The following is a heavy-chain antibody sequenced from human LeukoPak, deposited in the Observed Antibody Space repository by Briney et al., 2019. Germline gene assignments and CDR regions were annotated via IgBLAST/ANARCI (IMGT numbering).Heavy chain of an antibody. J-gene: IGHJ4*02. CDR2: ISSSSRYI. CDR1: GFTFSSYS. Sequence: KAGRSLRLSCAASGFTFSSYSMNWVRQAPGKGLEWVSYISSSSRYIYYADSVKGRFTISRDNAKNSLYLQMNSLRAEDTAVYYCARDPSRGGWSFDYWGQGTLVTVSS. D-gene: IGHD6-19*01. CDR3: ARDPSRGGWSFDY. V-gene: IGHV3-21*01.